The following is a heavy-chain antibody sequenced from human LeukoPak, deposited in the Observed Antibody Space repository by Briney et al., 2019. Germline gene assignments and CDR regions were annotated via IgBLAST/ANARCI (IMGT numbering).Heavy chain of an antibody. Sequence: GGSLRLSCAASGFTFDDYGMSWVRRAPGKGLEWGSGINWDGGSTGYADSVKGRFTISRDNAKNSLYLQMNSLRAEDTALYYCARGGWFGELLFDYWGQGTLVTVSS. V-gene: IGHV3-20*04. CDR3: ARGGWFGELLFDY. CDR1: GFTFDDYG. CDR2: INWDGGST. J-gene: IGHJ4*02. D-gene: IGHD3-10*01.